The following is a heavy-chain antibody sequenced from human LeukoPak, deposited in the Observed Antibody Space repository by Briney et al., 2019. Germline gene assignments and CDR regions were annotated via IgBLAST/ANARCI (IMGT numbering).Heavy chain of an antibody. CDR3: ARPSYGYSSGPFGY. Sequence: ASVKVSCKASGYTFTSYDINWLRQATGQGPEWMGWMNPNSGATGYAQKFQGRVTMTRSTSINTAYMELSSLRSEDTAVYYCARPSYGYSSGPFGYWGQGTLVTVSS. CDR1: GYTFTSYD. D-gene: IGHD6-19*01. J-gene: IGHJ4*02. CDR2: MNPNSGAT. V-gene: IGHV1-8*01.